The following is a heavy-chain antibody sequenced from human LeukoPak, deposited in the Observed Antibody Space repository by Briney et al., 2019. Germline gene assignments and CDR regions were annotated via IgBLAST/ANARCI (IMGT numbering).Heavy chain of an antibody. CDR2: ISGSGSAI. Sequence: GGSLRLSCVASEFTFSSYDMNWVRQAPGKGLEWVSFISGSGSAIYYADSVKGRFTLSRDNAKNSLYLQMNSLRGEDTAVYYCARAPYCSNGICYSRYFFDYWGQGNLVTVSS. J-gene: IGHJ4*02. D-gene: IGHD2-8*01. V-gene: IGHV3-48*03. CDR3: ARAPYCSNGICYSRYFFDY. CDR1: EFTFSSYD.